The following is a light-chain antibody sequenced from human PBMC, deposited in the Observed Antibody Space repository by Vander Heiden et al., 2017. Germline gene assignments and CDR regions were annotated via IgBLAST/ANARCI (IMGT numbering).Light chain of an antibody. CDR2: GAS. CDR1: QSVSSN. V-gene: IGKV3-15*01. CDR3: QEDNTWPDT. J-gene: IGKJ2*01. Sequence: EIVMTQSPATLSVSPGERATLSCRASQSVSSNLAWYQQKPGQAPRLLIYGASTRATGIPARFSGSASGTEFTLTISILHSEDFAVYYCQEDNTWPDTFGQGTKLEMK.